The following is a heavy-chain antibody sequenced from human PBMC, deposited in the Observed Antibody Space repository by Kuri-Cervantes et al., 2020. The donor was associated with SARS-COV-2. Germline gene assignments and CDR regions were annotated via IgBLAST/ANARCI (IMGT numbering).Heavy chain of an antibody. J-gene: IGHJ4*02. D-gene: IGHD6-13*01. Sequence: SETLSLTCTVSGGSISSSSYYWGWIRQPPGKGLEWIGSIYYSGSTYYNPSLQSRVTVSVDLSKNQFSLSLQSVTAADTAVYYCVGDHDYGSRNKFDFWGPGALVIVSS. CDR1: GGSISSSSYY. CDR2: IYYSGST. V-gene: IGHV4-39*02. CDR3: VGDHDYGSRNKFDF.